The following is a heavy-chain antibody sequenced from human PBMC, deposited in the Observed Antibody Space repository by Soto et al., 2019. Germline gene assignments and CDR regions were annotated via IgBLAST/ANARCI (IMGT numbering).Heavy chain of an antibody. CDR1: GFTFNFFG. Sequence: QEQLVESGGGVVQAGRSLRLSCAASGFTFNFFGMHWVRQAPGKGLEWVAVISYDGREKYYADSVKGRFTMSRDNSKNMVYLEMSCLRPEDTSVYYCAKERRYSFDAFDIWGHGTMVTVSS. V-gene: IGHV3-30*18. CDR3: AKERRYSFDAFDI. D-gene: IGHD5-12*01. J-gene: IGHJ3*02. CDR2: ISYDGREK.